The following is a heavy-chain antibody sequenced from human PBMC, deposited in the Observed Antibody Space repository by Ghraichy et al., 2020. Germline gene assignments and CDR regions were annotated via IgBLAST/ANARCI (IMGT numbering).Heavy chain of an antibody. CDR1: GFTFSSYG. Sequence: LSLTCAASGFTFSSYGMHWVRQAPGKGLEWVAVIWYDGINKYYADSVKGRFTISRDNSKNTLYLQMNSLRAEDTAVYYCARGGITIFGVVDPRYYYGMDVWGQGTTVTVSS. J-gene: IGHJ6*02. CDR2: IWYDGINK. V-gene: IGHV3-33*01. CDR3: ARGGITIFGVVDPRYYYGMDV. D-gene: IGHD3-3*01.